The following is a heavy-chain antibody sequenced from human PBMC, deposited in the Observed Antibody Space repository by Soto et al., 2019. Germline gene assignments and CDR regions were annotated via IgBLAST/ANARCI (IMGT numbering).Heavy chain of an antibody. D-gene: IGHD3-9*01. CDR1: GGSFSGYY. CDR3: ARGHSSYYDILTGYSFYYYYYYMDV. CDR2: INHSGST. V-gene: IGHV4-34*01. Sequence: QVQLQQWGAGLLKPSETLSLTCAVYGGSFSGYYWSWIRQPRGKGLEWIGEINHSGSTNYNPSLKSRVTISVDTSKNQFSLKLSSVTAADTAVYYCARGHSSYYDILTGYSFYYYYYYMDVWGKGTTVTVSS. J-gene: IGHJ6*03.